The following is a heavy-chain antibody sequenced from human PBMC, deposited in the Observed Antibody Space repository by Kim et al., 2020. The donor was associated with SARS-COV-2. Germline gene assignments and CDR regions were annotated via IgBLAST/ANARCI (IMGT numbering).Heavy chain of an antibody. CDR3: VRDAGGY. Sequence: RGCNTYYSDSVMGPFAISRDNSKNTLYLPRNRLRADDTAVYYCVRDAGGYWGQGTLVTVSS. D-gene: IGHD2-15*01. V-gene: IGHV3-53*01. CDR2: RGCNT. J-gene: IGHJ4*02.